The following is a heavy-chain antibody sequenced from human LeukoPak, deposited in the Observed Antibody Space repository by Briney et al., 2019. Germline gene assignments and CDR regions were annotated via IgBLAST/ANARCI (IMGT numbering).Heavy chain of an antibody. CDR2: INRNGGST. CDR3: ARDRGSSGWEIIDY. D-gene: IGHD6-19*01. CDR1: GFTFDDYG. V-gene: IGHV3-20*04. J-gene: IGHJ4*02. Sequence: PGGSLRLSCAASGFTFDDYGMSWVRQAPGKGLEGVSGINRNGGSTGYADSVKGRFTISRDNAKNSLYLQMNSLRAEDTALYYCARDRGSSGWEIIDYWGQGTLVTVSS.